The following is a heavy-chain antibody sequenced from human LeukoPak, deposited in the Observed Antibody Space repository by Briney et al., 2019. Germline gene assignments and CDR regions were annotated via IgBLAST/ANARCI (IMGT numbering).Heavy chain of an antibody. CDR2: IIPIFGTA. Sequence: SVKVSCKASGGTFSSYAISWVRQAPGQGLEWMGGIIPIFGTANYAQKFQGRVTITADESTSTAYMELSSLRSEDTAVYYCARSQPGAAAGTREYYYYMDVWGKGTTVTVSS. V-gene: IGHV1-69*13. J-gene: IGHJ6*03. D-gene: IGHD6-13*01. CDR3: ARSQPGAAAGTREYYYYMDV. CDR1: GGTFSSYA.